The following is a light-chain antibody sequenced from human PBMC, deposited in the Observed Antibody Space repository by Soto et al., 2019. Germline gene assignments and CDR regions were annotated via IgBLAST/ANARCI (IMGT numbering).Light chain of an antibody. V-gene: IGKV3-20*01. CDR3: QQYSDSPLT. CDR2: GAS. Sequence: EIVLTQSPGTLSLSPGERATLSCRASQTVRTNYLAWFQHKPGQAPRLLIYGASSRATGIPDRFSGSGSGTDFTLTINRLEPEDFAVHFCQQYSDSPLTFGGGTKVEIK. J-gene: IGKJ4*01. CDR1: QTVRTNY.